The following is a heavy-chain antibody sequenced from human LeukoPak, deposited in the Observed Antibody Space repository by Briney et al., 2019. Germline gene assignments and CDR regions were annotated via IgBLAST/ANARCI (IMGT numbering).Heavy chain of an antibody. V-gene: IGHV3-23*01. CDR3: AKDEWSYDYVWGSYRSTPDY. Sequence: GGSLRLSCAASGFTFSSYAMSWVRQAPGKGLEWVSAISGSGGSTYYADSVKGRFNISRDNSKNTLYLQMNSLRAEDTAVYYCAKDEWSYDYVWGSYRSTPDYWGQGTLVTVSS. CDR1: GFTFSSYA. CDR2: ISGSGGST. J-gene: IGHJ4*02. D-gene: IGHD3-16*02.